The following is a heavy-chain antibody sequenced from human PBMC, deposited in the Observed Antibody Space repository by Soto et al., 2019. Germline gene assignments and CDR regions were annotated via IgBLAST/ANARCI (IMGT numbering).Heavy chain of an antibody. CDR3: ARFLVIAAADY. CDR1: GFTFSSYA. CDR2: ISYDGSNK. Sequence: SLRLSCAASGFTFSSYAMHWVRQAPGKGLEWVAVISYDGSNKYYADSVKGRFTISRDNSKNTLYLQMNSLRAEDTAVYYCARFLVIAAADYWGQGTLVTVSS. D-gene: IGHD6-13*01. J-gene: IGHJ4*02. V-gene: IGHV3-30-3*01.